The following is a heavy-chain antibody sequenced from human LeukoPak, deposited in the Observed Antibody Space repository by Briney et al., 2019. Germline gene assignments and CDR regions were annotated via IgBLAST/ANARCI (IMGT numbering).Heavy chain of an antibody. CDR1: GYNFTSYV. CDR2: NSAYNGNT. CDR3: ARVGTVGATTKLDY. D-gene: IGHD1-26*01. Sequence: ASVRVSCKASGYNFTSYVIGWVRQAPGQWLEWMGWNSAYNGNTNYAQKLQGRVTMTTDTSTSTAYMELRSLRSDDTAVYYCARVGTVGATTKLDYWGQGTLVTVSS. J-gene: IGHJ4*02. V-gene: IGHV1-18*01.